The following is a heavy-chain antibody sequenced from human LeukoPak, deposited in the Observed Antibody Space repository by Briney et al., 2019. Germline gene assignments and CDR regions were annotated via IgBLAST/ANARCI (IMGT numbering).Heavy chain of an antibody. D-gene: IGHD1-20*01. Sequence: PGGSLRLSCVASGFTFSNYDMHWVRQAPGKGLEWVANIKEDGSDKYYVDSVKGRFGISKDNAKNSLYLQMNSLRVEDTAVYYCVPLNWNPPGDFDRWGQGTLVTVSS. V-gene: IGHV3-7*01. CDR3: VPLNWNPPGDFDR. CDR2: IKEDGSDK. CDR1: GFTFSNYD. J-gene: IGHJ4*02.